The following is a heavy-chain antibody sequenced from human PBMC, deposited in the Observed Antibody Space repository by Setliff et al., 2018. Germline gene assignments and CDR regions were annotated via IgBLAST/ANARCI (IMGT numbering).Heavy chain of an antibody. V-gene: IGHV4-38-2*01. D-gene: IGHD5-18*01. CDR1: GYSISSGYY. CDR2: IYHSGST. CDR3: ARGGYSYGLGGFPLDY. Sequence: SETLSLTCAVSGYSISSGYYWGWIRQPPGKGLEWIGSIYHSGSTYYNPSLKSRVTISVDTSKNQFSLKLSSVTAADTAVYYCARGGYSYGLGGFPLDYWGQGTLVTVSS. J-gene: IGHJ4*02.